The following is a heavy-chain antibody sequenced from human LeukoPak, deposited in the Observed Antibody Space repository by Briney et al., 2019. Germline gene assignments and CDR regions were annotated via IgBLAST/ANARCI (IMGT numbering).Heavy chain of an antibody. CDR2: MNPNSGNT. J-gene: IGHJ3*02. Sequence: ASVKVSCKASGYTFTSYDINWVRQATGQGLEWMGWMNPNSGNTGYAQKFQGRVTITRNTSISTAYMELSSLRSDDTAVYYCARDYRLRIAAALNLDDAFDIWGQGTMVTVSS. D-gene: IGHD6-13*01. CDR3: ARDYRLRIAAALNLDDAFDI. V-gene: IGHV1-8*03. CDR1: GYTFTSYD.